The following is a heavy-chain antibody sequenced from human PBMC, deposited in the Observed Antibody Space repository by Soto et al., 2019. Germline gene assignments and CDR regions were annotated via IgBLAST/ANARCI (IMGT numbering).Heavy chain of an antibody. CDR2: INAGNGNT. CDR1: GYTFTSYA. CDR3: ARLGFLREYDSSGYDAFDI. V-gene: IGHV1-3*01. D-gene: IGHD3-22*01. J-gene: IGHJ3*02. Sequence: ASVKVSCKASGYTFTSYAMHWVRQAPGQRLEWTGWINAGNGNTKYSQKFQGRVTITRDTSASTAYMELSSLRSEDTAVYYCARLGFLREYDSSGYDAFDIWGQGTMVTVSS.